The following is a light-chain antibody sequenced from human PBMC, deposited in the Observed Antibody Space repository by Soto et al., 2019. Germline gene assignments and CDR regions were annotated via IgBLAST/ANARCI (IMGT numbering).Light chain of an antibody. J-gene: IGKJ2*01. Sequence: EIVMTQSPATPPASPGERATLSCRASQSVSSSLAWYQHKPGQAPRLLIYGASISATGIPARFSGSGSGTEFTSTISSLQSEAFAAYYCQQDSNRYTFGHGTKLEIK. CDR1: QSVSSS. CDR2: GAS. V-gene: IGKV3D-15*01. CDR3: QQDSNRYT.